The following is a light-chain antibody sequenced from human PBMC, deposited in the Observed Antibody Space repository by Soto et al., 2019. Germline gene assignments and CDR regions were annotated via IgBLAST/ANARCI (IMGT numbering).Light chain of an antibody. Sequence: QAVVTQEPSLTVSPGGTVTLTCGSSTGAVTSGHYVHWFQQKPGQAPRTLIYGTNNKHSWTPARFSGSLLGGKAALTLSGAQPEDEADYYCLVIFTGVGEVFGTGTKLTVL. CDR1: TGAVTSGHY. CDR3: LVIFTGVGEV. CDR2: GTN. V-gene: IGLV7-46*01. J-gene: IGLJ1*01.